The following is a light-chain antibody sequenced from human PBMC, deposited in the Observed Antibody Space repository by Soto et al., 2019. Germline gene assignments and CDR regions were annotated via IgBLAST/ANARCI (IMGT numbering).Light chain of an antibody. CDR3: QSYDSRLSAIYV. Sequence: QSVLTQPPSVSGAPGQRVTISCTGSSSNIGAGYDVHWYQQLPGTAPKLLIYGNSNRPSGVPDRFSGSKSGTSASLAITGLQAEDEADYYCQSYDSRLSAIYVFGTGTKVPVL. J-gene: IGLJ1*01. V-gene: IGLV1-40*01. CDR2: GNS. CDR1: SSNIGAGYD.